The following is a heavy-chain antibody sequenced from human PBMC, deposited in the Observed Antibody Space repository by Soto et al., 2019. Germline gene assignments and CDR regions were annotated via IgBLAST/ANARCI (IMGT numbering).Heavy chain of an antibody. V-gene: IGHV3-30*18. CDR3: AKDQWELTPRYYYYGMDV. CDR2: ISYDGSNK. D-gene: IGHD1-26*01. J-gene: IGHJ6*02. CDR1: GFTFSSYG. Sequence: PGGSLRLSCAASGFTFSSYGMHWVRQAPGKGLEWVAVISYDGSNKYYADSVKGRFTISRDNSKNTLYLQMNSLRAEDTAVYYCAKDQWELTPRYYYYGMDVWGQGTTVTVSS.